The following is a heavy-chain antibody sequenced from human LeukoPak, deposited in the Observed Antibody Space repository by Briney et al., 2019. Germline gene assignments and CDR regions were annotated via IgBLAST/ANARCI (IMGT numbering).Heavy chain of an antibody. D-gene: IGHD3-10*01. Sequence: GGSLRLSCAASGFTFSSYGMHWVRQAPGKGLEWVAVIWYDGSNKYYVDSVKGRFTISRDNSKNTLYLQMNSLRAEDTAVYYCAKERVYYDIWGQGTMVTVSS. J-gene: IGHJ3*02. V-gene: IGHV3-33*06. CDR3: AKERVYYDI. CDR2: IWYDGSNK. CDR1: GFTFSSYG.